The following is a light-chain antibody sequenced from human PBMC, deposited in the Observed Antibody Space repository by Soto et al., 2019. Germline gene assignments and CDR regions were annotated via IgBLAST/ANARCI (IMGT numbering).Light chain of an antibody. CDR1: QGIRNF. Sequence: DIQLTQSPTSLSASVGDRVTITCRASQGIRNFVAWYQQKPVKAPKLLIYAASTLQSGVPSRFSGSGSGTDFTLTINSLQPEDVATYACQKYSSVPVFGPGTKVDIK. J-gene: IGKJ3*01. V-gene: IGKV1-27*01. CDR2: AAS. CDR3: QKYSSVPV.